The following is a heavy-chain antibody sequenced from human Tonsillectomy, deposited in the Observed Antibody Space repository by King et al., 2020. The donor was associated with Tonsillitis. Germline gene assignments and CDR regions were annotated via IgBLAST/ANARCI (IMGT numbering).Heavy chain of an antibody. CDR1: GFTFSSYG. V-gene: IGHV3-30*18. D-gene: IGHD3-22*01. CDR3: AKGFEDSAYYSEYFDL. Sequence: VQLVESGGGVVQPGRSLRLSCAASGFTFSSYGIHWVRQAPGKGLEWVAVISYDGSNKYYADSAKGRFTISRDNSKNTLYLQMNSLRAEDTAVYYCAKGFEDSAYYSEYFDLWGRGTLVTVSS. J-gene: IGHJ2*01. CDR2: ISYDGSNK.